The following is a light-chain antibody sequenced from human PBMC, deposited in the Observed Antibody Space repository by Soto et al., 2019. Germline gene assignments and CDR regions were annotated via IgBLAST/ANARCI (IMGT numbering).Light chain of an antibody. Sequence: EIVVTQSPGTLSLSPGERATLACRASQSVSSSYLAWYQQKPGQAPRPLIYGASSRATGIPDRFSGSGSETDFTLTISRLEPEDFAVYYCQQYGSSSWTFGQGTKVEIK. CDR2: GAS. V-gene: IGKV3-20*01. CDR3: QQYGSSSWT. J-gene: IGKJ1*01. CDR1: QSVSSSY.